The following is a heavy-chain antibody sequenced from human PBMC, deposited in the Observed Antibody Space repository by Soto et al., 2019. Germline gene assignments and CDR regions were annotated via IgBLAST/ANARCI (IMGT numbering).Heavy chain of an antibody. CDR1: GYTFTSYG. CDR3: ARDGVDTATGYYFGMDV. V-gene: IGHV1-18*01. J-gene: IGHJ6*02. CDR2: ISAYNGNT. D-gene: IGHD5-18*01. Sequence: QVQLVQSGAEVKKPGASVKVSCKASGYTFTSYGISWVRQAPGQGLEWMGWISAYNGNTNYAQKLQGRVTMTTDTSTSPAYMALRSLRSDDTAVYYCARDGVDTATGYYFGMDVWGQGTTVTVSS.